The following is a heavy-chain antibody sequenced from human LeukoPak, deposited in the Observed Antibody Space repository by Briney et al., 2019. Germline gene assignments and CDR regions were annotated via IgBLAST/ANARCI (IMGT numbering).Heavy chain of an antibody. CDR2: IGTSSSTI. J-gene: IGHJ4*02. D-gene: IGHD4-23*01. CDR3: ARHDYGGNSGDY. V-gene: IGHV3-48*02. CDR1: GFTFSTYG. Sequence: GGSLRLSCAASGFTFSTYGMNWVRQAPGKGLEWISYIGTSSSTIYYADSVKGRFTISRDSAKNSLYLQMNSLRDEDTAVYYCARHDYGGNSGDYWGQGTLVTVSS.